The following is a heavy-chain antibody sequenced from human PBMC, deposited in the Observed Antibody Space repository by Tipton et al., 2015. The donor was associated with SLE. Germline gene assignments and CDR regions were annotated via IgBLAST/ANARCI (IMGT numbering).Heavy chain of an antibody. CDR2: ISTYNGNT. Sequence: QVQLVQSGAEVKKPGSSVKVSCKASGGTFSSYAISWVRQAPGQGLEWMGWISTYNGNTNYAQKLQGRVTMTSDTSTSTAYMELRSLRSDDTAIYYCARVRVDTAMGVFDFWGQGTLVTVSS. CDR1: GGTFSSYA. J-gene: IGHJ4*02. V-gene: IGHV1-18*01. D-gene: IGHD5-18*01. CDR3: ARVRVDTAMGVFDF.